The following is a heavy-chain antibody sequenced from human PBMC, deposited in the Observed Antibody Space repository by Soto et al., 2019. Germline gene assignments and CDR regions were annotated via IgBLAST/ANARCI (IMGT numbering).Heavy chain of an antibody. CDR1: GFSFSISP. J-gene: IGHJ4*02. D-gene: IGHD2-8*02. V-gene: IGHV3-30-3*01. Sequence: QVQLVESGGGVVQPGRSLRLSCAASGFSFSISPMHWVRQAPGKGPEWVALISYDGTNKFYADSVKGRFTISRDNSNSTLYLHVDSLRPEDAAVYYCARDPKTTGGQHWAFNYFDSWGQGTLVTVSS. CDR2: ISYDGTNK. CDR3: ARDPKTTGGQHWAFNYFDS.